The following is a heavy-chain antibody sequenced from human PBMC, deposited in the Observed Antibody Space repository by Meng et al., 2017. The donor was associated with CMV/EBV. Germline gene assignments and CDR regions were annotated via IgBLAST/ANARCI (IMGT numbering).Heavy chain of an antibody. Sequence: ASAKVSCNASGYTFTSYDINWVRQATGQGLVWMGWMNPNSGNTGYAQKFQGRVTMTRNTSISTAYMELSSLRSEDTAVYYCARNGLPTPFWSGLGAPNWFDPWGQGTLVTVSS. J-gene: IGHJ5*02. CDR2: MNPNSGNT. CDR3: ARNGLPTPFWSGLGAPNWFDP. CDR1: GYTFTSYD. V-gene: IGHV1-8*01. D-gene: IGHD3-3*01.